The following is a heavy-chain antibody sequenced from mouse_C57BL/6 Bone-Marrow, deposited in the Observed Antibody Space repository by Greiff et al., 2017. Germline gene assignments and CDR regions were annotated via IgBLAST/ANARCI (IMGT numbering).Heavy chain of an antibody. J-gene: IGHJ3*01. D-gene: IGHD1-1*01. CDR3: AKSYGSSYSFAY. CDR1: GFSLPSYG. Sequence: VQLQQSGPGLVQPSQSLSITCTVSGFSLPSYGVHWVRQSPGTGLEWLGVIWRGGSTDYNAAFMSRLSITKDNSKSQVFFKMNSLQADDTAIYYCAKSYGSSYSFAYWCQGTLVTVSA. V-gene: IGHV2-5*01. CDR2: IWRGGST.